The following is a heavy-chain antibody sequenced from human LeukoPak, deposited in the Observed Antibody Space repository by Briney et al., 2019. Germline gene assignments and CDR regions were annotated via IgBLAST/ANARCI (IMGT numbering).Heavy chain of an antibody. Sequence: PSETLSLACTVSGGSISSSTYYWGWIRQPPGKGLEWIGNIYYSGSTYCHPSLKSRVTISVDTSKNQFSLKLSSVTAADTAVYYCARLGPGYSSSWSNDAFAIWGQGTMVTVSS. CDR1: GGSISSSTYY. D-gene: IGHD6-13*01. J-gene: IGHJ3*02. CDR2: IYYSGST. CDR3: ARLGPGYSSSWSNDAFAI. V-gene: IGHV4-39*01.